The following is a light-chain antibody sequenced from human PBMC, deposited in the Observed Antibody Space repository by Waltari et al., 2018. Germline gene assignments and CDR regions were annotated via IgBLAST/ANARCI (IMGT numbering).Light chain of an antibody. CDR3: QTGGHGTWV. CDR1: SGHSTNV. J-gene: IGLJ3*02. CDR2: VNGDGSH. V-gene: IGLV4-69*01. Sequence: QLVLTQSPSASASLGASVKLTCTLSSGHSTNVIAWLQKRPEKGPRYLMKVNGDGSHNKGDGIPDRFSGSSSGAERYLTISSLQSEDEADYYCQTGGHGTWVFGGGTKLTVL.